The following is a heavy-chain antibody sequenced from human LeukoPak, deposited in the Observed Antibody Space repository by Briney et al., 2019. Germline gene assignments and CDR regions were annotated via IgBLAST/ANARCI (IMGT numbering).Heavy chain of an antibody. J-gene: IGHJ4*02. V-gene: IGHV3-23*01. D-gene: IGHD3-3*01. CDR1: GFTFSSYA. Sequence: GGSLRLSCAASGFTFSSYAMSWVRQAPVKGLEWVSAISGSGGSTYYADSVKGRFTIPRDNSKNTLYLQMNSLRAEDTAVYYCAKDRPSYYDFWSGYLLFDYWGQGTLVTVSS. CDR2: ISGSGGST. CDR3: AKDRPSYYDFWSGYLLFDY.